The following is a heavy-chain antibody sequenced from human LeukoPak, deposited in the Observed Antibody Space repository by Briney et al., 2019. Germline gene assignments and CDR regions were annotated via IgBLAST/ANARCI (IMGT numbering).Heavy chain of an antibody. CDR3: ARLAYSGGDCADDAFDI. CDR2: IKQDGSEK. CDR1: GFTFSSYW. V-gene: IGHV3-7*04. J-gene: IGHJ3*02. Sequence: PGGSLRLSCAASGFTFSSYWMSWVRQAPGKGLEWVANIKQDGSEKYYVDSVKGRFTISRDNAKNSLYLQMNSLRAEDTAVYYCARLAYSGGDCADDAFDIWGQGTMVTVSS. D-gene: IGHD2-21*02.